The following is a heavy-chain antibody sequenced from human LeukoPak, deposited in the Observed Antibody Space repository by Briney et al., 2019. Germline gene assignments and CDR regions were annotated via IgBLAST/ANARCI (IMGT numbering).Heavy chain of an antibody. Sequence: SETLSLTCGVSGYSISSGYYWGWIRQSPRKGLEWIGAIFHSGSIYYNPSLKSRVTFSVDTSKSQFSLKLKSVTDADTAMYYCARMGVSYYYDSTSYYPVAFDVWGQGTMVTVSS. CDR1: GYSISSGYY. V-gene: IGHV4-38-2*01. J-gene: IGHJ3*01. CDR3: ARMGVSYYYDSTSYYPVAFDV. CDR2: IFHSGSI. D-gene: IGHD3-22*01.